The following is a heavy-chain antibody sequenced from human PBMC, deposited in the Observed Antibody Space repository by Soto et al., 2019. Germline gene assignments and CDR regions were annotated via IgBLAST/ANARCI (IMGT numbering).Heavy chain of an antibody. CDR1: GYTFDRYY. CDR2: INPSGSVT. CDR3: TRGSFLEWSCMDV. D-gene: IGHD3-3*01. V-gene: IGHV1-46*02. J-gene: IGHJ6*02. Sequence: ASVKVSCKASGYTFDRYYMHWVRQAPGQGLEWMGMINPSGSVTSYAQKFQGRVTMTRDTSTRTLSMELTSLRSEDTAVYYCTRGSFLEWSCMDVWGQGTTVTVSS.